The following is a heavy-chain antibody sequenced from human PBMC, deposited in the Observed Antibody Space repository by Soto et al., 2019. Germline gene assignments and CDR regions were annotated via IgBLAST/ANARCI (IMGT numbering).Heavy chain of an antibody. CDR1: VFTFSSYA. CDR3: AKISGYSSSDWFDP. J-gene: IGHJ5*02. Sequence: PGGSLLLSCAASVFTFSSYAMSWVRQAPGKGLDWVSAISGSGGSTYYADSVKGRFTISRDNSKNTLYLQMNSLRAEDTAVYYCAKISGYSSSDWFDPWGQGTMVTVSS. CDR2: ISGSGGST. D-gene: IGHD6-6*01. V-gene: IGHV3-23*01.